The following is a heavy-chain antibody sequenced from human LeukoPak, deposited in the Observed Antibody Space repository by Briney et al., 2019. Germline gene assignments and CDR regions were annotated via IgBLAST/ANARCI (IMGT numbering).Heavy chain of an antibody. Sequence: GGSLRLSCAASGFTFSHFWMHWVRQVPGKGLVWVSRISNDGSRTAYADSVKGRFTISRDNAKNSLFLQMNSLRAEDTAVYYCARLPAYCSSTSCYYDYWGQGTLVTVSS. CDR3: ARLPAYCSSTSCYYDY. CDR1: GFTFSHFW. J-gene: IGHJ4*02. D-gene: IGHD2-2*01. V-gene: IGHV3-74*01. CDR2: ISNDGSRT.